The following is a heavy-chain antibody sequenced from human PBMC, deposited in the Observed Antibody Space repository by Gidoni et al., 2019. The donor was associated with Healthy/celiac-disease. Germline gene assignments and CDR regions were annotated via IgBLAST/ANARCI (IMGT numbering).Heavy chain of an antibody. CDR2: IIPIFGTA. CDR3: ARDITMVREYNWFDP. Sequence: QVQLVQSGAEVKKPGSSVKVSCTASGGTFSSYAISWVRQAPGQGLEWMGGIIPIFGTANYAQKFQGRVTITADESTSTAYMELSSLRSEDTAVYYCARDITMVREYNWFDPWGQGTLVTVSS. D-gene: IGHD3-10*01. CDR1: GGTFSSYA. J-gene: IGHJ5*02. V-gene: IGHV1-69*01.